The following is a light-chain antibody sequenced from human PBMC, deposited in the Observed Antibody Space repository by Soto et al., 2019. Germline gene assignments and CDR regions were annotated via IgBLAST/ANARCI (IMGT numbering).Light chain of an antibody. J-gene: IGKJ3*01. V-gene: IGKV1-27*01. CDR2: ADS. CDR1: QGISNY. Sequence: DIQMTQSPASLSASVGDRATITCRASQGISNYLAWYQQKPGKVPKLLIYADSILQSGVPPRFSGSGSGTDFTLTISSLQPEDVATYYCQNYDSAPFTFGPGTKVDL. CDR3: QNYDSAPFT.